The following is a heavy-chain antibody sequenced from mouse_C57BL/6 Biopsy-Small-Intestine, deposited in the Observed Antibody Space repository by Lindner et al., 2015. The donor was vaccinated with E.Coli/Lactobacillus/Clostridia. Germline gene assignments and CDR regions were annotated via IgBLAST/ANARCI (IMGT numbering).Heavy chain of an antibody. CDR2: INPYNGDT. CDR1: GYSFTGYF. CDR3: ARGDSNYLYAMDY. J-gene: IGHJ4*01. Sequence: VQLQESGPELVKPGASVKMSCKASGYSFTGYFMNWVKQSHGKSLEWIGRINPYNGDTFYNQKFKGKATLTVDKSSSTAYVQLNSLTSEDSAVYYCARGDSNYLYAMDYWGQGTSVTVSS. V-gene: IGHV1-37*01. D-gene: IGHD2-5*01.